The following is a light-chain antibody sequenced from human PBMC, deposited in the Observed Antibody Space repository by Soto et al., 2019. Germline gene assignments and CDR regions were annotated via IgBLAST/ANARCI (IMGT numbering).Light chain of an antibody. CDR1: QSVSSSF. CDR3: QPYGSSPPWT. CDR2: GAS. Sequence: ESVLTPSPGTLSLSPGERATLSCRASQSVSSSFLAWYQQKPGQAPRLLIYGASSRATGIPDRFSGSGSGADFTLTISRLEPEDFAVYYGQPYGSSPPWTFGQGTKVEIK. J-gene: IGKJ1*01. V-gene: IGKV3-20*01.